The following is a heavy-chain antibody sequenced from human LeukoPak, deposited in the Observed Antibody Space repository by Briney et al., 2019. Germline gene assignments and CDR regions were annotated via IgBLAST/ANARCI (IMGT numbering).Heavy chain of an antibody. CDR1: GFTFSNAW. J-gene: IGHJ5*02. CDR3: AKDTNVYSSSWYLADPGWFDP. V-gene: IGHV3-15*01. CDR2: IKSKTDGGTT. D-gene: IGHD6-13*01. Sequence: GGSLRLSCAASGFTFSNAWMSWVRQAPGKGLEWVGRIKSKTDGGTTDYAAPVKGRFTISRDDSKNTLYLQMNSLKTEDTAVYYCAKDTNVYSSSWYLADPGWFDPWGQGTLVTVSS.